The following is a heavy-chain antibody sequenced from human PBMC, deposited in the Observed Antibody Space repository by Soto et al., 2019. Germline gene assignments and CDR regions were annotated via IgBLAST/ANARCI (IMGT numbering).Heavy chain of an antibody. D-gene: IGHD3-9*01. J-gene: IGHJ2*01. CDR1: GDSISSSNYY. Sequence: SETLSLTCTVSGDSISSSNYYWVWIRQPPGRGLEWIGSIFYSGTTYYNPSLKSRVTISIDTSKNQFSLKLSSVTAADTAVYYCAKTGPYDILTYWYFDLWGRGTLVTAPQ. CDR2: IFYSGTT. V-gene: IGHV4-39*01. CDR3: AKTGPYDILTYWYFDL.